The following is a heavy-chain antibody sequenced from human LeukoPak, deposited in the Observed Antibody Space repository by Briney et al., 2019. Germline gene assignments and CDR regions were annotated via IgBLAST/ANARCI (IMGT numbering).Heavy chain of an antibody. CDR3: AKDQGNYAEGVEYAFDI. CDR2: ISYDGSNK. Sequence: PGGSLRLSCAASGFTFSSYGMHWVRQAPGKGLEWVAVISYDGSNKYCADSVKGRFTISRDNSKNTLYLQMNSLRAEDTAVYYCAKDQGNYAEGVEYAFDIWGQGTMVTVSS. V-gene: IGHV3-30*18. J-gene: IGHJ3*02. D-gene: IGHD3-16*01. CDR1: GFTFSSYG.